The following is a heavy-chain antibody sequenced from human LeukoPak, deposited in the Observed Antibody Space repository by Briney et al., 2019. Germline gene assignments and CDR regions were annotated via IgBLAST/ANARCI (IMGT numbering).Heavy chain of an antibody. V-gene: IGHV3-7*01. D-gene: IGHD3-3*01. CDR3: ARVKTRTYYDFWSGSTGGWFDP. Sequence: GGSLRLSCAASGFTFSSYWMSWVRQAPGKGLEWVANIKQDGSDKYYVDSVKGRFTISRDNAKNSLYLQMNSLRAEDTAVYYCARVKTRTYYDFWSGSTGGWFDPWGQGTLVTVSS. CDR1: GFTFSSYW. J-gene: IGHJ5*02. CDR2: IKQDGSDK.